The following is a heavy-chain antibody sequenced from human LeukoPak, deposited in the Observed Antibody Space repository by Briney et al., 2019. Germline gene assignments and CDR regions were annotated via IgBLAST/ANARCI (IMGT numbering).Heavy chain of an antibody. CDR3: ARTHRQWLGQGFDP. Sequence: SETLSLTCAVYGGSFSGYYWSWIRRPPGKGLEWIGEINHSGSTNYNPSLKSRVTISVDTSKNQFSLKLSSVTAADTAVYYCARTHRQWLGQGFDPWGQGTLVTVSS. D-gene: IGHD6-19*01. CDR2: INHSGST. V-gene: IGHV4-34*01. J-gene: IGHJ5*02. CDR1: GGSFSGYY.